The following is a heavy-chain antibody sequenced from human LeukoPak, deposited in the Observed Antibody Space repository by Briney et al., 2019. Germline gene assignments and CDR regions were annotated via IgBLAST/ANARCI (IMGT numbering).Heavy chain of an antibody. CDR2: ISGSGGST. V-gene: IGHV3-23*01. CDR1: GLTFSSYA. J-gene: IGHJ4*02. CDR3: AKYHSSSWTIDY. D-gene: IGHD6-13*01. Sequence: GGSLRLSCAASGLTFSSYAMSWVRQAPGKGLEWVSGISGSGGSTYYADSVKGRFTISRDNSKNTLYMQMNSLRAEDTAVYYCAKYHSSSWTIDYWGQGTLVTVSS.